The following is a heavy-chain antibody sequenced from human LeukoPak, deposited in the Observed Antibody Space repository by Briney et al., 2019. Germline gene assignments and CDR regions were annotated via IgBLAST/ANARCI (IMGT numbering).Heavy chain of an antibody. CDR3: ARGAPTTRIGAGRFDY. Sequence: GALVKPSCSAFGHSLTPYYAHSGRQAPGHGLECMREINPSGGSTSYAQKFQGRITVTRDTYTNTVYMDLSSLRSEDTATYYCARGAPTTRIGAGRFDYWGQGSLLTVAS. V-gene: IGHV1-46*01. CDR2: INPSGGST. CDR1: GHSLTPYY. J-gene: IGHJ4*02. D-gene: IGHD5-12*01.